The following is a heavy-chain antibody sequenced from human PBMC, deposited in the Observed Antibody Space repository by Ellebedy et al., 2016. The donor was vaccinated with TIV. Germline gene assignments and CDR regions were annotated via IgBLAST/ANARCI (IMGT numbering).Heavy chain of an antibody. CDR1: GSSISSYY. Sequence: SETLSLTXTVSGSSISSYYWTWIRQPPGKGLEWIGYISYSGSTNYNPSLKSRVFISVDTSKNQFSLKLSSVTAADTAVYYCATDWGRAAVLWGQGTLVTVSS. V-gene: IGHV4-59*01. D-gene: IGHD3-16*01. CDR3: ATDWGRAAVL. J-gene: IGHJ4*02. CDR2: ISYSGST.